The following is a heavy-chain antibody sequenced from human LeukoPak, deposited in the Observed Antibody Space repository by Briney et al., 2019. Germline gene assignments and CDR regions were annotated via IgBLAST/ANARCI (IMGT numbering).Heavy chain of an antibody. D-gene: IGHD3-22*01. V-gene: IGHV1-24*01. CDR1: GYTLTELS. CDR2: FDPEDGET. J-gene: IGHJ4*02. Sequence: ASVKVSCNVSGYTLTELSMHWVRQAPGKGLEWMGGFDPEDGETIYAQKFQGRVTMTEDTSTDTAYMKLSSLRSEDTAVYYCATARGAYYYDSSGYYPFDYWGQGTLVTVSS. CDR3: ATARGAYYYDSSGYYPFDY.